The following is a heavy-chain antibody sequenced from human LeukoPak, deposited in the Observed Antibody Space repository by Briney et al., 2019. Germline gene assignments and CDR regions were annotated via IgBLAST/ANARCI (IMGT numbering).Heavy chain of an antibody. Sequence: GGSLRLSCAASGFTFSSYAMSWVRQAPGKGLEWVSAISGSGGSTYYADSVKGRFTISRDNSKNTLYLQMNSLRAEDTAAYYCAKAPGHDFWSGYFHFDYWGQGTLVTVSS. CDR3: AKAPGHDFWSGYFHFDY. J-gene: IGHJ4*02. CDR2: ISGSGGST. D-gene: IGHD3-3*01. V-gene: IGHV3-23*01. CDR1: GFTFSSYA.